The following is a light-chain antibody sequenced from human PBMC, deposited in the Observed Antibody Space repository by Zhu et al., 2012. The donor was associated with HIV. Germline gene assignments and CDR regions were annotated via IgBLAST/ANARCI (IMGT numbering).Light chain of an antibody. CDR3: QHRDTWPPWT. CDR2: GAT. CDR1: ENVYSSY. Sequence: IVLTQSPGTLSLSPGERATLFCRASENVYSSYLAWYKQIPGQAPRLLIYGATSRATGIPSRFSGSGSGTDFTLTISSLQPEDFAVYYCQHRDTWPPWTFGQGTKVE. V-gene: IGKV3D-20*02. J-gene: IGKJ1*01.